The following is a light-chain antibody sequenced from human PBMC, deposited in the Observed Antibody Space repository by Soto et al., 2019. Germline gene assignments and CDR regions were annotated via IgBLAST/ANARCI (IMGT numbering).Light chain of an antibody. CDR3: GTWDSSLSAVV. J-gene: IGLJ2*01. Sequence: QSVLTQPPSVSAAPGQKVTICCCGSSSNIGNNYVSWYQQLPGTAPKLLIYDNNKRPSGIPDRFSGSKSGTSATLGITGLQTGDEADYYCGTWDSSLSAVVFGGGTKLTVL. CDR2: DNN. CDR1: SSNIGNNY. V-gene: IGLV1-51*01.